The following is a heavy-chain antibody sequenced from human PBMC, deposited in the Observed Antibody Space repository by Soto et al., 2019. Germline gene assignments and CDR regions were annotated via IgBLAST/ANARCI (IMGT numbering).Heavy chain of an antibody. Sequence: EVQLVESGGGLVQPGGSLRLSCAASGFTFSRYWMSWVRQAPGKGLEWVADIKKDASEKYYVDSVKGRFTISRDNAKNSLFLQVNSLTAVDTAVYYCARVADGDGDNSRYRHLDYWGQGTLVTVSS. D-gene: IGHD2-15*01. CDR1: GFTFSRYW. V-gene: IGHV3-7*04. J-gene: IGHJ4*02. CDR2: IKKDASEK. CDR3: ARVADGDGDNSRYRHLDY.